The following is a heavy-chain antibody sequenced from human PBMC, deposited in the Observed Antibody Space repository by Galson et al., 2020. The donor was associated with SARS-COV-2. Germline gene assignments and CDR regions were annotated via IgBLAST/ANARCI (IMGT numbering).Heavy chain of an antibody. J-gene: IGHJ6*02. Sequence: GGSLRLSCAASGFTFSSYSMNWVRQAPGKGLEWVSSISSSSSYIYYADSVKGRFTISRDNAKNSLYLQMNSLRAEDTAVYYCASLAAAGNRYYYYGMDVWGQGTTVTVSS. CDR2: ISSSSSYI. CDR1: GFTFSSYS. CDR3: ASLAAAGNRYYYYGMDV. D-gene: IGHD6-13*01. V-gene: IGHV3-21*01.